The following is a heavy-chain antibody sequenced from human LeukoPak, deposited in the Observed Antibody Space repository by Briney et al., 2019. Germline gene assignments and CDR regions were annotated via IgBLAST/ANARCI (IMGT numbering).Heavy chain of an antibody. CDR1: GGSISSGDYY. CDR3: ARVVLSGRRHAFDI. V-gene: IGHV4-30-4*08. D-gene: IGHD2-15*01. J-gene: IGHJ3*02. Sequence: PSETLSLTCTVSGGSISSGDYYWSWIRQPPGKGLEWIGYIYYSGSTYYNPSLKSRVTISVDTSKNQFSLKLSSVTAADTAVYYCARVVLSGRRHAFDIWGQGTMVTVSS. CDR2: IYYSGST.